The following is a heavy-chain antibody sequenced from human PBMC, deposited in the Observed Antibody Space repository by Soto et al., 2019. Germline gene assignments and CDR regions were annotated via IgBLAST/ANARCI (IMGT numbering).Heavy chain of an antibody. D-gene: IGHD3-9*01. CDR2: INHSGST. CDR3: VGFDWFYMGD. CDR1: GGSFSGYY. Sequence: SETLSLTCAVYGGSFSGYYWSWIRQPPGKGLEWIGEINHSGSTNYNPSLKSRVTISVDTSKNQFSLKLSSVTAADTAVYYCVGFDWFYMGDWGQGTLVTVSS. V-gene: IGHV4-34*01. J-gene: IGHJ4*02.